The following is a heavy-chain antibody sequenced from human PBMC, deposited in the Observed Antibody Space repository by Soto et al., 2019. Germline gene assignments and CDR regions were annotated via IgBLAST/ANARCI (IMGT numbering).Heavy chain of an antibody. Sequence: SETLSLTCAVSGGSISSGGYSWSWIRQPPGKGLEWIGYIYHSGSTYYNPSLKSRVTISVDTSKNQFSLKLSSVTAADTAVYYCASPKLLSYGMDVWGQGTTVTVSS. CDR1: GGSISSGGYS. CDR2: IYHSGST. CDR3: ASPKLLSYGMDV. D-gene: IGHD1-7*01. V-gene: IGHV4-30-2*05. J-gene: IGHJ6*02.